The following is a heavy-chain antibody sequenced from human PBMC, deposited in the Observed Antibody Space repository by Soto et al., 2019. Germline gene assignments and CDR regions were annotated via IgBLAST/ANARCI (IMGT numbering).Heavy chain of an antibody. CDR2: IYYSGST. V-gene: IGHV4-59*01. Sequence: SETLSLTCTVSGGSISSYYWSWIRQPPGKGLERIGYIYYSGSTNYNPSLKSRVTISVDTSKHQFSLKLSSVIAADIAVYYCAATSEYSSSYDYWGQGTLVTVSS. J-gene: IGHJ4*02. CDR3: AATSEYSSSYDY. CDR1: GGSISSYY. D-gene: IGHD6-6*01.